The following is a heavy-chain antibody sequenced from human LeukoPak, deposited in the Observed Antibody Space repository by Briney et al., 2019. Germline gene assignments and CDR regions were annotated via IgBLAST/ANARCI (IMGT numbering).Heavy chain of an antibody. Sequence: SVKVSCKASGGTFSSYAISWVRQAPGQGLEWMGGIIPIFGTANYAQKFQGRVTITTDESTSTAYMELSSLRSDDTAVYYCARDSYSSSWYVGEHYGMDVWGQGTTVTVSS. CDR2: IIPIFGTA. CDR3: ARDSYSSSWYVGEHYGMDV. J-gene: IGHJ6*02. D-gene: IGHD6-13*01. V-gene: IGHV1-69*05. CDR1: GGTFSSYA.